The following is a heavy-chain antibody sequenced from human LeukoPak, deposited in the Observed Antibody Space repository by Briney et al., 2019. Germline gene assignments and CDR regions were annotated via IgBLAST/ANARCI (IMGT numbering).Heavy chain of an antibody. CDR1: GFTFSSCA. Sequence: GRSLRLSCAASGFTFSSCAMHWVRQAPGKGLEWLSLILHNGDSTYYADSVKGRFTISRDNSKNTLYLQMNSLRAEDTAVYYCARLSSFAFDIWGQGTMVTVSS. CDR2: ILHNGDST. V-gene: IGHV3-23*01. D-gene: IGHD3-16*02. CDR3: ARLSSFAFDI. J-gene: IGHJ3*02.